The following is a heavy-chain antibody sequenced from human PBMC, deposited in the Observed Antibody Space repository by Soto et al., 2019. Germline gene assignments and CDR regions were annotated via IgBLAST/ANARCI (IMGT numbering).Heavy chain of an antibody. CDR1: GFTFSTYT. Sequence: PGGSLRLSCAASGFTFSTYTMNWVRQAPGKGLEWVSSISSSSSYRYYTDSVKGRFTISRDNAKNSLYLQMNSLRAEDTAVYYCANPYYYGMDVWGQGTTVTVSS. CDR3: ANPYYYGMDV. CDR2: ISSSSSYR. V-gene: IGHV3-21*01. J-gene: IGHJ6*02.